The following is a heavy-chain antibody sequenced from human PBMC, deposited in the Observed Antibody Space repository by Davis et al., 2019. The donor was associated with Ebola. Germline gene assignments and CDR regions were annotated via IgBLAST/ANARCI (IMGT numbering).Heavy chain of an antibody. Sequence: ASVKVSCKVSGYTLTELSMHWVRQAPGKGLEWMGGFDPEDGETIYAQKFQGRVTMTEDTSTDTAYMELSSRRSEDTAVYYCATAGPDVLRYFDWLLSAFDIWGQGTMVTVSS. D-gene: IGHD3-9*01. V-gene: IGHV1-24*01. CDR2: FDPEDGET. J-gene: IGHJ3*02. CDR1: GYTLTELS. CDR3: ATAGPDVLRYFDWLLSAFDI.